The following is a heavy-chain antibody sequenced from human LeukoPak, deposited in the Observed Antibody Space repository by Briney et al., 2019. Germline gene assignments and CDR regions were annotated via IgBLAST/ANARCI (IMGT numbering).Heavy chain of an antibody. V-gene: IGHV4-39*01. J-gene: IGHJ6*02. CDR1: GGSINTNGHY. CDR3: ARHFDF. Sequence: SETLSLTCTVSGGSINTNGHYGGWIRQSPGKGLEWIGSISYSATTYYNASLRSRVTISADTSKSQFSLKLSSVTAADTAIYFCARHFDFWGQGTTVTVAS. CDR2: ISYSATT.